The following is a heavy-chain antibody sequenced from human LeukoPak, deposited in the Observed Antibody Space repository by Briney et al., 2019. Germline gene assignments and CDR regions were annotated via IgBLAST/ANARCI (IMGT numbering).Heavy chain of an antibody. Sequence: GGSLRLSCAVSGITLSNYGMSWVRQAPGKGLEWVAGISDSGGRTKYADSVKGRFTISRDNPKNTLHLQMNSLRAEDTAVYFCAKRGVVIRVILVGFHKEAYYFDSWGQGALVTVSS. CDR2: ISDSGGRT. CDR1: GITLSNYG. CDR3: AKRGVVIRVILVGFHKEAYYFDS. D-gene: IGHD3-22*01. V-gene: IGHV3-23*01. J-gene: IGHJ4*02.